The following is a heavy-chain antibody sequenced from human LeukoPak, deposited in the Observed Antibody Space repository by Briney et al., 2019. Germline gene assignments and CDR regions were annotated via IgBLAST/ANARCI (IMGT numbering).Heavy chain of an antibody. D-gene: IGHD6-13*01. CDR1: GYSFTSYW. Sequence: GGSLQISCQGSGYSFTSYWIGWVRQLPGKGLEWMGIIYPGDSDTRYSPSFQGQVTISADKSISTAYLQWSSLKASDTAMYYCARHAVYSPKYNWFDPWGQGTLVTVSS. CDR2: IYPGDSDT. CDR3: ARHAVYSPKYNWFDP. V-gene: IGHV5-51*01. J-gene: IGHJ5*02.